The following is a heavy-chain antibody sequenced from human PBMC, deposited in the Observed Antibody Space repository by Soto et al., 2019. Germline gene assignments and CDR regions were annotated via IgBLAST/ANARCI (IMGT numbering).Heavy chain of an antibody. CDR2: IYYSGST. Sequence: LSLTCTVSGGSISSGGYYWSWIRQHPGKGLEWIGYIYYSGSTYYNPSLKSRVTISVDTSKNQFSLKLSSVTAADTAVYYCARRLTGVYYFDYWGQGTLVTVSS. V-gene: IGHV4-31*03. D-gene: IGHD3-10*01. J-gene: IGHJ4*02. CDR1: GGSISSGGYY. CDR3: ARRLTGVYYFDY.